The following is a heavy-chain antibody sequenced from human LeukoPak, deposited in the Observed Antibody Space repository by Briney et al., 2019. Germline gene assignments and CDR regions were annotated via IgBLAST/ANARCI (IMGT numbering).Heavy chain of an antibody. CDR3: ARVSCTNGVCYGFDY. Sequence: GGSLRLSCAASGFTFSSHGMHWVRQAPGKGLEWVANIKQDGSEKYYVDSVKGRFTISRDNAKNSLYLQMNSLRGEDTAVYYCARVSCTNGVCYGFDYWGQGTLVTVSS. CDR2: IKQDGSEK. J-gene: IGHJ4*02. D-gene: IGHD2-8*01. CDR1: GFTFSSHG. V-gene: IGHV3-7*01.